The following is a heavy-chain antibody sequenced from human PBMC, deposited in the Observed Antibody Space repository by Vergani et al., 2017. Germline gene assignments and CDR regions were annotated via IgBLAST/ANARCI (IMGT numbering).Heavy chain of an antibody. J-gene: IGHJ4*02. D-gene: IGHD6-13*01. CDR2: ISNGGSTI. CDR3: AKELGIAAADMFDY. Sequence: QVQLVESGGGLVKPGGSLRLSCAASGFTFSDYYMSWIRQAPGKGLECVSYISNGGSTIYYADSVKGRFTISRDNAKNSLYLQMNSLRAEDTAVYYCAKELGIAAADMFDYWGQGTLVTVSS. V-gene: IGHV3-11*01. CDR1: GFTFSDYY.